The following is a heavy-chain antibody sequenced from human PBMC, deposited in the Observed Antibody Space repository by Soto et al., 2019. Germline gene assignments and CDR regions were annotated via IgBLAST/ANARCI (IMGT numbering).Heavy chain of an antibody. CDR1: GFTVSTSG. D-gene: IGHD2-8*02. V-gene: IGHV3-30*03. CDR2: ISRDGGTK. Sequence: GGSLTLSCAFSGFTVSTSGIPWFFQAPGKGLEWVAVISRDGGTKYYADSVKGRFTISRDNSRNTLFLEMNSLRGDDMAVYYCTGEVASGYWGQGTLVTV. J-gene: IGHJ4*02. CDR3: TGEVASGY.